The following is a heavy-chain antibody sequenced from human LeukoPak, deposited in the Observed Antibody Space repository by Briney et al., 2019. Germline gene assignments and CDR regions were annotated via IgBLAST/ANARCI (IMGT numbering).Heavy chain of an antibody. V-gene: IGHV4-59*08. CDR2: IFYSGST. D-gene: IGHD3/OR15-3a*01. J-gene: IGHJ6*03. CDR3: ARQPRDFLTGSYRRSYYYSYMDV. Sequence: SETLSLTCTVSGGSISSYYWSWIRQPAGKGLEWIGTIFYSGSTNYNPSLKSRVSIAVDTSKNQFSLRLSSVTAADTAVYYCARQPRDFLTGSYRRSYYYSYMDVWGNGATVTVSS. CDR1: GGSISSYY.